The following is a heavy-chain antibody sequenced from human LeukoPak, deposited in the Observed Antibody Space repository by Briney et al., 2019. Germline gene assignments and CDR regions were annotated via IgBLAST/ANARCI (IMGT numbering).Heavy chain of an antibody. V-gene: IGHV4-4*02. CDR2: IYHSGST. Sequence: SGTLSLTCAVSGGSISSSNWWSWVRQPPGKGLEWIGEIYHSGSTNYNPSLKSRVTISVDKSKNQFSLKLSSVTAADTAVYYCARVQSFGGVIIYYYYMDVWGKGTTVTVSS. CDR3: ARVQSFGGVIIYYYYMDV. D-gene: IGHD3-16*02. J-gene: IGHJ6*03. CDR1: GGSISSSNW.